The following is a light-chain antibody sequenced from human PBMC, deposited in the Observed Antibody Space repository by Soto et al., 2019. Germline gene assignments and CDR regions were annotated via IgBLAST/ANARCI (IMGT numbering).Light chain of an antibody. CDR1: RSSIGSNS. V-gene: IGLV1-44*01. CDR2: TND. J-gene: IGLJ1*01. CDR3: AAWDDTLYGFV. Sequence: QSVLTQPPSASGTPGQRVTMSCSGSRSSIGSNSVKWYQQLPGTAPKLLIHTNDQRPSGVPDRFSGSKSGTSASLAISGLQSEDEADYYCAAWDDTLYGFVSGNGTKVTVL.